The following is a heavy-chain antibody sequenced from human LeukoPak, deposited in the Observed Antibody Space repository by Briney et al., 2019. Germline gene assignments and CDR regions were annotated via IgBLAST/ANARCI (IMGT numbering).Heavy chain of an antibody. CDR3: ARHGPTYFYDSSGVFDV. Sequence: SGESLRISCQASGYTFIHYWISWVRQVPGKGLEWMGRIDPSDSYTNYGPPFQGRITISADRSLNTSYLQWSGLKASDTAMYFCARHGPTYFYDSSGVFDVWGRGTMVIVSS. CDR2: IDPSDSYT. J-gene: IGHJ3*01. D-gene: IGHD3-22*01. V-gene: IGHV5-10-1*01. CDR1: GYTFIHYW.